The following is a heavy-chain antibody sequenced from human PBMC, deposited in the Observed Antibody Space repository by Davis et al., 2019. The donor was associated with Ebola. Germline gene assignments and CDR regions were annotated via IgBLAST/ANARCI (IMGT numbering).Heavy chain of an antibody. D-gene: IGHD3-9*01. Sequence: MPSETLSLTCTVSGGSVSSGSYYWSWIRQPPGKGLEWIGYIYYSGSTNYNPSLKSRVTISVDRSKNQFSLKLSSVTAADTAVYYCARGRSILTGYRRFDPWGQGTLVTVSS. J-gene: IGHJ5*02. V-gene: IGHV4-61*01. CDR2: IYYSGST. CDR1: GGSVSSGSYY. CDR3: ARGRSILTGYRRFDP.